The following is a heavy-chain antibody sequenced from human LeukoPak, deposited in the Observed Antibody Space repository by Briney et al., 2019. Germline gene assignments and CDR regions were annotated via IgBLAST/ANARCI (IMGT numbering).Heavy chain of an antibody. Sequence: SSISSSSSYIYYADSVKGRFTISRDNAKNSLYLQMNSLRAEDTAVYYCARVMYTAMATFDYWGQGTLVTVSS. V-gene: IGHV3-21*01. D-gene: IGHD5-18*01. J-gene: IGHJ4*02. CDR3: ARVMYTAMATFDY. CDR2: ISSSSSYI.